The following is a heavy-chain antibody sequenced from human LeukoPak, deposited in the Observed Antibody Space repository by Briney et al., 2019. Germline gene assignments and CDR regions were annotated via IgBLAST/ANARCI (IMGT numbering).Heavy chain of an antibody. V-gene: IGHV3-21*01. CDR3: AREMGLNIVATFGY. CDR2: ISSSGTYI. D-gene: IGHD5-12*01. CDR1: GFTFSRYS. J-gene: IGHJ4*02. Sequence: KPGGSLRLSCAASGFTFSRYSMNWVRQAPGKGLEWVSSISSSGTYIYYADSVKGRFTISRDNAKNSLYLQMNSLRAEDTAVYYCAREMGLNIVATFGYWGQGTLVTVSS.